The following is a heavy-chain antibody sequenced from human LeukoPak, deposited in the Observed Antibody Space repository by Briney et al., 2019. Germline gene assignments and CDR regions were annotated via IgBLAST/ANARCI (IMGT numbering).Heavy chain of an antibody. CDR1: GFSFSSYE. CDR3: AKDRGYSGYLNWFDP. V-gene: IGHV3-48*03. CDR2: ISSSGNSI. D-gene: IGHD5-12*01. Sequence: SGGSLRLSCAASGFSFSSYEMNWVRQAPGKGLEWISYISSSGNSIYYADSVKGRFTISRDNAKNSLYLQMNSLRAEDTALYYCAKDRGYSGYLNWFDPWGQGTLVTVSS. J-gene: IGHJ5*02.